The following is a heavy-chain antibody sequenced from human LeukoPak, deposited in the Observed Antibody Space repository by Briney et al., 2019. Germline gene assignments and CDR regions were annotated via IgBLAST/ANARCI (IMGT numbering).Heavy chain of an antibody. CDR3: ARGGRVAAAYAFDI. CDR1: GGSISSSSYY. CDR2: IYYSGST. Sequence: SETLSLTCTVSGGSISSSSYYWGWIRQPPGKGLEWIGYIYYSGSTNYNPSLKSRVTISVDTSKNQFSLKLGSVTAADTAVYYCARGGRVAAAYAFDIWGQGTMVTVSS. J-gene: IGHJ3*02. D-gene: IGHD6-13*01. V-gene: IGHV4-61*05.